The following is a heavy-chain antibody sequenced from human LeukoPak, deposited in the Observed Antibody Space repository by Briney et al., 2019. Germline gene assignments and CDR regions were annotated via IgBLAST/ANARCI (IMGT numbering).Heavy chain of an antibody. J-gene: IGHJ4*02. V-gene: IGHV3-73*01. CDR2: IRTNTYSYAT. CDR3: ARRAGAYSHPYDY. D-gene: IGHD4/OR15-4a*01. CDR1: GFIFSGSA. Sequence: GGSLRLSCAASGFIFSGSAMHWVRQASGKGLEWVGRIRTNTYSYATAYAESVKGRFTISRDDSKNTAYLQMNSLRAEDTAVYYCARRAGAYSHPYDYWGQGTLVTVSS.